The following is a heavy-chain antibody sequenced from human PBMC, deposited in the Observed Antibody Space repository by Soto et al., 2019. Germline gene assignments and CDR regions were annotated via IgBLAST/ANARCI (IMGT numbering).Heavy chain of an antibody. CDR1: GDSISSYF. Sequence: PSETLSLTCTVSGDSISSYFWSWIRQPPGKGLEWIGYVYSTEITNYNPSLKSRVAMSIDTSKNQFSLKLSSVTAADTAVYYCARNYRGRAYYDFWSGYYDFYYYGMDVWCQGTTVTVS. D-gene: IGHD3-3*01. CDR3: ARNYRGRAYYDFWSGYYDFYYYGMDV. CDR2: VYSTEIT. J-gene: IGHJ6*02. V-gene: IGHV4-59*01.